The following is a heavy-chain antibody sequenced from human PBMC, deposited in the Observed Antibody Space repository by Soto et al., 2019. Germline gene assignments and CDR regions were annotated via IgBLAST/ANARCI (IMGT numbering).Heavy chain of an antibody. D-gene: IGHD1-26*01. Sequence: QVQLQESGPGLVKPSQTLSLTCTVSGGSISSGGYYWSWIRQHPGKGLEWIGYIYYSGSTDYNPSLKSRVTISVDTSKNQFSLKLSSVTTADTAVYYCAREGHGRIEGGGMDVWGQGTTVTVSS. CDR3: AREGHGRIEGGGMDV. CDR1: GGSISSGGYY. V-gene: IGHV4-31*03. J-gene: IGHJ6*02. CDR2: IYYSGST.